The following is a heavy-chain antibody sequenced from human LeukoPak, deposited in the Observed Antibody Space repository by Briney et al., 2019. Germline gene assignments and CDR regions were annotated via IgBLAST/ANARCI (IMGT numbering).Heavy chain of an antibody. CDR2: ISSSGSTI. CDR1: GFTFSSYE. J-gene: IGHJ4*02. D-gene: IGHD2-15*01. V-gene: IGHV3-48*03. CDR3: AREGLYYFDY. Sequence: GGSLRLSCAASGFTFSSYEMNWVRQAPGKGLEWVSYISSSGSTIYYADSVKGRFTISRDNAKNSLYLQMNSLRAEDTAVYYCAREGLYYFDYWGQGTLVTVSS.